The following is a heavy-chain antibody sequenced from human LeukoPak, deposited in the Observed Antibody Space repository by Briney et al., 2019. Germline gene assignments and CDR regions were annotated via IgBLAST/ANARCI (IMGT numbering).Heavy chain of an antibody. V-gene: IGHV3-23*01. CDR1: GFTFSSYA. CDR2: ITGSGDTI. J-gene: IGHJ4*02. CDR3: AKDSYSGSYFASGHY. D-gene: IGHD1-26*01. Sequence: PGGSLRLSCAASGFTFSSYAMIWVRQAPGKGLEWVSSITGSGDTIYYADSVKGRFTISSDTSRNTLYLQMNSLRAEDTAVYYCAKDSYSGSYFASGHYWGQGTLVTVSS.